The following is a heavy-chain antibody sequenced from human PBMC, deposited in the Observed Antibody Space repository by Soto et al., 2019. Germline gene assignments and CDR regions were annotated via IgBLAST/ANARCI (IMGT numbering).Heavy chain of an antibody. Sequence: QVQLQESGPGLVKPSETLSLICSVSADSLSSTSDYWSWIRQHPGKGLDWIGFVHFSGSIHYNASLRSRATISVDTSRKQSSLQMTALTAADTAVYFCGRGGDAHKMGRHWGQGTLGTVS. CDR1: ADSLSSTSDY. CDR2: VHFSGSI. V-gene: IGHV4-61*01. CDR3: GRGGDAHKMGRH. D-gene: IGHD2-2*01. J-gene: IGHJ1*01.